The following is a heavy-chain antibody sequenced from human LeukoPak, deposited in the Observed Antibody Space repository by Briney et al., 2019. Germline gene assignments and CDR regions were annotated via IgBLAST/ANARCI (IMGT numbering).Heavy chain of an antibody. Sequence: PSQTLSLTCTVSGGSISSGDRYWSWIRQSQGKGLEWIGYIYSTGNTYYNPSLKSRVIISVDTSKNQFSLELNSVTAEDTAVYYCARDSYSYGYGGFDYWGQGILVTVSS. D-gene: IGHD5-18*01. CDR1: GGSISSGDRY. CDR2: IYSTGNT. V-gene: IGHV4-30-4*01. CDR3: ARDSYSYGYGGFDY. J-gene: IGHJ4*02.